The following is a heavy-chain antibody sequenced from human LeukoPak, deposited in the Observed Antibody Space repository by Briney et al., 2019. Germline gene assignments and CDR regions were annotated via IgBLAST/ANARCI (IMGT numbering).Heavy chain of an antibody. V-gene: IGHV4-39*01. D-gene: IGHD5-18*01. CDR3: ARRAMDYYYYGMDV. Sequence: WVRQPPGKGLEWIGSIYYSGSTYYNPSLKSRVTISVDTSKNQFSLKLSSVTAADTAVYYCARRAMDYYYYGMDVWGQGTTVTVSS. CDR2: IYYSGST. J-gene: IGHJ6*02.